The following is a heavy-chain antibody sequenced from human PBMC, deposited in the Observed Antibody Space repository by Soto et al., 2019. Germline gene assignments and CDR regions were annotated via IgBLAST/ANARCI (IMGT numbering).Heavy chain of an antibody. CDR2: IYYSGST. CDR3: ARARGGTVTSYWYFDL. V-gene: IGHV4-59*08. CDR1: GGSISSNS. D-gene: IGHD4-17*01. Sequence: SETLSLTCTVSGGSISSNSWSWIRQPPGKGLEWIGYIYYSGSTYYNPSLKSRVTISVDTSKNQFSLKLSSVTAADTAVYYCARARGGTVTSYWYFDLWGRGTLVTVSS. J-gene: IGHJ2*01.